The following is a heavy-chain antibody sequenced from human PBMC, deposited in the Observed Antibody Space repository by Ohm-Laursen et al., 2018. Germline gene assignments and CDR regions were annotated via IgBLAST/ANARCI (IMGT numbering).Heavy chain of an antibody. Sequence: ASVKVSCKASGYTFTGYYLHWVRQAPGQGLEWMGWINPNSGGTNYAQRFQGRVTMTWDTSISTAYMELSRLKSDDTAVYYCGRADNGDDEDYFDYWGQGTLVTVSS. V-gene: IGHV1-2*02. CDR2: INPNSGGT. J-gene: IGHJ4*02. D-gene: IGHD4-17*01. CDR3: GRADNGDDEDYFDY. CDR1: GYTFTGYY.